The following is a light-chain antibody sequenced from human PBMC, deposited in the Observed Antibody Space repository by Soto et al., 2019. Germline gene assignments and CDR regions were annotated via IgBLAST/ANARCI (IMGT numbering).Light chain of an antibody. CDR2: DAS. CDR1: QGISSA. CDR3: QQFNRYPLT. Sequence: AIQLTQSPSSLSASVGDRVTITCRASQGISSALAWYQQKPGKAPKLLIYDASSLESGVPSRFSGSGSGTDFTLTISSLHPEYFATYYCQQFNRYPLTFVGGSKVQIK. V-gene: IGKV1-13*02. J-gene: IGKJ4*01.